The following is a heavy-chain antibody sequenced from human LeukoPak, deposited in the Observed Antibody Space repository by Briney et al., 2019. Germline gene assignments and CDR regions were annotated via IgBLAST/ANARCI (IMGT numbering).Heavy chain of an antibody. CDR1: GGSFSGNY. CDR3: ARDGEYSYGSYDY. CDR2: INHSGST. D-gene: IGHD5-18*01. Sequence: PSETLSLTCAVYGGSFSGNYWNWIRQSPGKGLEWIGEINHSGSTNYNPSLKSRVTISVDTSKNQFSLKLSSVTAADTAVYYCARDGEYSYGSYDYWGQGTLVTVSS. J-gene: IGHJ4*02. V-gene: IGHV4-34*01.